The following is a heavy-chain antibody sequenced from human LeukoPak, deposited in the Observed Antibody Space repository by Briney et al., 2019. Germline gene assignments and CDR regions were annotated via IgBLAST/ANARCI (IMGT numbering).Heavy chain of an antibody. CDR3: ARVKLWFGEIDY. J-gene: IGHJ4*02. D-gene: IGHD3-10*01. CDR2: ICAYNGNT. Sequence: GASVTVSCKASGYSFTSYGMSWVRLAPGQGREWMGWICAYNGNTNYAQKLQGRVTITTDTSTSPDYMELRTLRSDHPAVYYCARVKLWFGEIDYWGQGTLLTLSS. CDR1: GYSFTSYG. V-gene: IGHV1-18*01.